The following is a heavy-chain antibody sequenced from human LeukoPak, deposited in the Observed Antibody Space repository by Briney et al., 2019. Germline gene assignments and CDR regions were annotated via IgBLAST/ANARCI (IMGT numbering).Heavy chain of an antibody. CDR3: ARDRDYYYMDA. CDR1: GGSISSSSYY. Sequence: SETLSLTCTVSGGSISSSSYYWGWIRQPPGKGLKWIGSIYYSGSTYYNPSLKSRVTISVDTSKNQFSLKLSSVTAADTAMYYCARDRDYYYMDAWGKGTTVTVSS. J-gene: IGHJ6*03. CDR2: IYYSGST. V-gene: IGHV4-39*07.